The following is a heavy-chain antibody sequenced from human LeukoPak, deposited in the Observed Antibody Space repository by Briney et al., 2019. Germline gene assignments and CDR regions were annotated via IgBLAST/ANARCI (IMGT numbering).Heavy chain of an antibody. CDR3: ARDGPYYDVLTGYPPFDY. Sequence: GRSLRLSCAASGFTFSSYAMHWVRQAPGKGLEWVAVMSYDGSNKYYADSVKGRFTISRDNSKNTLYRQMNSLRAEDTAVYYCARDGPYYDVLTGYPPFDYWGQGTLVTVSS. D-gene: IGHD3-9*01. CDR1: GFTFSSYA. CDR2: MSYDGSNK. J-gene: IGHJ4*02. V-gene: IGHV3-30-3*01.